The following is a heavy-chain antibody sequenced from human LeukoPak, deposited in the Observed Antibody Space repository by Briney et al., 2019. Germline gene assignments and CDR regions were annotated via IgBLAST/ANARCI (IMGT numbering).Heavy chain of an antibody. CDR2: TYYSGST. J-gene: IGHJ5*02. CDR3: ACGRYCDSSACAPWFDP. CDR1: GDSISSSSYY. D-gene: IGHD2/OR15-2a*01. V-gene: IGHV4-39*01. Sequence: SETLSLTCPVSGDSISSSSYYWGWIRQPPGKGLEWIGSTYYSGSTYYNPSLKSRVTISVDMSKNQFSLKLSSVTAADTAVYYCACGRYCDSSACAPWFDPWGQGTLVTVSS.